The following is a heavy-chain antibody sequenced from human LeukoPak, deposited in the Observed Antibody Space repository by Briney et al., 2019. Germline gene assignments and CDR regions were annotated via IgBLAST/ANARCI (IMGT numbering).Heavy chain of an antibody. Sequence: ASVKVSCKASGYTFTSYDINWVRQATGQGLECMGWMNPNSGNTGYAQKFQGRVTMTRNTSISTAYMELSSLRSEDTAVYYCARGLSSSWYALQYYYYYGMDVWGQGTTVTVSS. V-gene: IGHV1-8*01. CDR1: GYTFTSYD. CDR3: ARGLSSSWYALQYYYYYGMDV. J-gene: IGHJ6*02. D-gene: IGHD6-13*01. CDR2: MNPNSGNT.